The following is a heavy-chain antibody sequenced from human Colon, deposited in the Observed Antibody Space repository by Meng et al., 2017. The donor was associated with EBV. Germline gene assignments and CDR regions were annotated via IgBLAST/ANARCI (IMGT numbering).Heavy chain of an antibody. D-gene: IGHD3-9*01. CDR1: GGSFSGDV. CDR2: VSHPGSA. Sequence: QVLLQQLGAGLLKPSETLFLTCTVNGGSFSGDVWSWVRQPPGKGMEWIGEVSHPGSANYNPSLKSRVTISVDASEKQFSLRLTSVTAADSAVYYCARVPTTGYKDHWGQGTLVTVSS. V-gene: IGHV4-34*01. J-gene: IGHJ4*02. CDR3: ARVPTTGYKDH.